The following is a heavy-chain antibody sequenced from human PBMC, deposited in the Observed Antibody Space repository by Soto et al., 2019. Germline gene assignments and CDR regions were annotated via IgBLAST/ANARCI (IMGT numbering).Heavy chain of an antibody. J-gene: IGHJ4*02. Sequence: PSETLSLTCTVSGDSISSYYWSWIRQPPGKGLEWIGYIYYSGSTNYNPSLKSRVTISVDTSKNQFSLKLSSVTAADTAVYYCARWRYNWNYIDYWGQGTLVTVSS. CDR2: IYYSGST. CDR1: GDSISSYY. D-gene: IGHD1-20*01. V-gene: IGHV4-59*01. CDR3: ARWRYNWNYIDY.